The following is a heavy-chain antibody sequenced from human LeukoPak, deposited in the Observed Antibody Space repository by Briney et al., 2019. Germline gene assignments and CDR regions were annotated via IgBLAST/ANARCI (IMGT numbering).Heavy chain of an antibody. J-gene: IGHJ4*02. CDR2: ISNSGSTI. D-gene: IGHD3-22*01. CDR1: GFTFSNFY. CDR3: ARSADSSGYFREITLYYFDY. Sequence: GGSLRLSCAASGFTFSNFYMTWIRQAPGKGLEWVSYISNSGSTIYYADSVKGRFTISRDNAKNSLYLQMNSLRAEDTAVYYCARSADSSGYFREITLYYFDYWGQGTLVTVSS. V-gene: IGHV3-11*01.